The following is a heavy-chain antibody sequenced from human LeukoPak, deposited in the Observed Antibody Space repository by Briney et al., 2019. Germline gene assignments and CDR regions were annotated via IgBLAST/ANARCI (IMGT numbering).Heavy chain of an antibody. D-gene: IGHD1-26*01. CDR3: ASRIGGYRLDY. J-gene: IGHJ4*02. CDR1: GGSISSSSYY. Sequence: SETLSLTCTVSGGSISSSSYYWGWIRQPPGKGLEWIGSIYYSGSTYYNPSLKSRVTISVDTSKNQFSLKLSSVTAADTAVYYCASRIGGYRLDYWGQGTLVTVSS. CDR2: IYYSGST. V-gene: IGHV4-39*01.